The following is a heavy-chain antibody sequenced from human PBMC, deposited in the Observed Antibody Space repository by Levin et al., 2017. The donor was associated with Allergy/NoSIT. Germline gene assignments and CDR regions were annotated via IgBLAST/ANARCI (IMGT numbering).Heavy chain of an antibody. Sequence: TSETLSLTCTVSGGSISSYYWSWIRQPPGKGLEWIGYIYYSGSTNYNPSLKSRVTISVDTSKNQFSLKLSSVTAADTAVYYCARDRSIAAGGTFYYYGMDVWGQGTTVTVSS. CDR1: GGSISSYY. V-gene: IGHV4-59*01. D-gene: IGHD6-13*01. CDR3: ARDRSIAAGGTFYYYGMDV. CDR2: IYYSGST. J-gene: IGHJ6*02.